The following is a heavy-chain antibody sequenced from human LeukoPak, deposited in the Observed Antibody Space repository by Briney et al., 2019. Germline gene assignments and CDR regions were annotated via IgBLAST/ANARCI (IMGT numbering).Heavy chain of an antibody. CDR3: ARRLVDSGASQVSDD. CDR2: INDSGSV. Sequence: PSETLSLTCAVYGGSFSGYYWSWIRHPPGKGLEWIGEINDSGSVNCNPSLKNRVTLSVETSKNQFSLRLSSVAAADTAVYYCARRLVDSGASQVSDDWGQGTLVTVSS. J-gene: IGHJ4*02. V-gene: IGHV4-34*01. D-gene: IGHD2-15*01. CDR1: GGSFSGYY.